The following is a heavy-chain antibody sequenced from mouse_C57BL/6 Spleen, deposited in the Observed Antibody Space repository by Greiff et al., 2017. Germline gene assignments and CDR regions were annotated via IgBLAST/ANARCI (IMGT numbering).Heavy chain of an antibody. D-gene: IGHD2-4*01. J-gene: IGHJ4*01. CDR2: IWSGGST. CDR3: AREGMITTRYYAMDY. V-gene: IGHV2-2*01. Sequence: VQLQQSGPGLVQPSQSLSITCTVSGFSLTSYGVHWVRQSPGKGLEWLGVIWSGGSTDYNAAFISRLSISKDNSKSQVFFKMNSLQADDTAIYYCAREGMITTRYYAMDYWGQGTSVTVSS. CDR1: GFSLTSYG.